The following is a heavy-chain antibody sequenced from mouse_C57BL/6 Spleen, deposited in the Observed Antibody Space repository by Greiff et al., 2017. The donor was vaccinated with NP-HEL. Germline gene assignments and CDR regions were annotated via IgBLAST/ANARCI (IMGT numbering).Heavy chain of an antibody. CDR1: GFSLSTSGMG. Sequence: QVTLKESGPGILQSSQTLSLTCSFSGFSLSTSGMGVSWIRQPSGKGLEWLAHIYWDDDKRYNPSLKSRLTISKDTSRNQVFLKITSGDTADTATYSCARYYYGSSHWYFDVWGTGTTVTVSS. CDR3: ARYYYGSSHWYFDV. V-gene: IGHV8-12*01. J-gene: IGHJ1*03. CDR2: IYWDDDK. D-gene: IGHD1-1*01.